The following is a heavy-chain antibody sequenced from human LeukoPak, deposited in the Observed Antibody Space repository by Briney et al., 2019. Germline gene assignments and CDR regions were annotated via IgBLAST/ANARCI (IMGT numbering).Heavy chain of an antibody. CDR2: IYYSGST. CDR1: GGSISSSSYY. Sequence: SETLSLTCTVSGGSISSSSYYWGWIRQPPGKGLEWIGSIYYSGSTYYNPSLKSRVTISVDTSKNQFSLKLSSVTAADTAVYYCARQGVFSGSYPYYFDYWGQGTLVTVSS. J-gene: IGHJ4*02. D-gene: IGHD1-26*01. V-gene: IGHV4-39*01. CDR3: ARQGVFSGSYPYYFDY.